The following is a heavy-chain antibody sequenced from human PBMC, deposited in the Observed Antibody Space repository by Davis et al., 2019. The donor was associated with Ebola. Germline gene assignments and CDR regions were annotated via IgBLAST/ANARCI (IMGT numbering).Heavy chain of an antibody. D-gene: IGHD2-2*01. CDR1: GFTFSNYG. CDR3: ARGTHVVVVPPEPDLTGYLYGMDV. CDR2: ISYDGRNK. Sequence: PGGFLRLSCAASGFTFSNYGMHWVRQALGKRLEWVAVISYDGRNKYYADSVKGRFTISRDNSKNTLYLQMNSLIAEDTAVYYCARGTHVVVVPPEPDLTGYLYGMDVWGQGTTVTVSS. J-gene: IGHJ6*02. V-gene: IGHV3-30*03.